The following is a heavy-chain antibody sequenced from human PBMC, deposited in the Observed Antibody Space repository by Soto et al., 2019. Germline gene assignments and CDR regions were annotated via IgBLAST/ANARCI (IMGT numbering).Heavy chain of an antibody. CDR1: GYSFPSYW. CDR3: ARGRVIEGYYYYGMDV. J-gene: IGHJ6*02. Sequence: EVQLVQSGAEVKKPGESLKISCKGSGYSFPSYWIGWVRQMPGKGLEWVGIINPGDSDTRYSPSFQGQVTISADKSNSTAYLQWRSLKASDTAMYYCARGRVIEGYYYYGMDVWGQGTTVTASS. CDR2: INPGDSDT. D-gene: IGHD3-22*01. V-gene: IGHV5-51*01.